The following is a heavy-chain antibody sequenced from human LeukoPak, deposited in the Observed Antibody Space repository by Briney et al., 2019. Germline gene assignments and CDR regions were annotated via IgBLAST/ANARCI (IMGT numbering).Heavy chain of an antibody. CDR2: IYASGST. CDR1: GGSISSYY. CDR3: AREGRDGYNYIVPDY. D-gene: IGHD5-24*01. J-gene: IGHJ4*02. Sequence: SETLSLTCTVSGGSISSYYWSWIRQPAGKGLEWIGRIYASGSTNYNPSLKSRVTMSVDTSKNQFSLKLSSVTAADTAVYYCAREGRDGYNYIVPDYWGQGTLVTVSS. V-gene: IGHV4-4*07.